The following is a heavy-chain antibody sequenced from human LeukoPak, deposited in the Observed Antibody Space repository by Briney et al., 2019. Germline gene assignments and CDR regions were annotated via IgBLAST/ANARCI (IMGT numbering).Heavy chain of an antibody. V-gene: IGHV3-30*18. D-gene: IGHD1-26*01. CDR1: GFTFSSYG. CDR3: AKVTGELLADYYYGMDV. Sequence: GRSLRLSCAASGFTFSSYGMHWDRQAPGKGLEWVAVISYDGSNKYYADSVKGRFTISRDNSKNTLYLQMNSLRAEDTAVYYCAKVTGELLADYYYGMDVWGQGTTVTVSS. CDR2: ISYDGSNK. J-gene: IGHJ6*02.